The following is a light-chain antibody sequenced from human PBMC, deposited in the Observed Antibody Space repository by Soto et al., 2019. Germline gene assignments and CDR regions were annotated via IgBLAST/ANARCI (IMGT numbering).Light chain of an antibody. J-gene: IGKJ1*01. CDR3: QHYGGMWA. V-gene: IGKV1-5*03. CDR2: KAS. CDR1: QSISSW. Sequence: DIQMTQSPSTLSASVGDRVTITCRASQSISSWLAWYQQKQGKAPKLLIYKASSLESGVPSRFSGSGSGTEFTLTISSLQPDDFATYYCQHYGGMWAFGQGTKV.